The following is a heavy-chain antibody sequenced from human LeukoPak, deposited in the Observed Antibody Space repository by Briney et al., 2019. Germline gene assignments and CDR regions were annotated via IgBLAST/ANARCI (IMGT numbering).Heavy chain of an antibody. J-gene: IGHJ4*02. CDR1: GGSFSGYY. Sequence: SETLSLTCAVYGGSFSGYYWSWIRQPPGKGLEWIGEINHSGSTNYNPSLKSRVTISVDTSKNQLSLKLSPVTAADTAVYYCARGRRRNYYGSGSYGDYWGQGTLVTVSS. D-gene: IGHD3-10*01. V-gene: IGHV4-34*01. CDR3: ARGRRRNYYGSGSYGDY. CDR2: INHSGST.